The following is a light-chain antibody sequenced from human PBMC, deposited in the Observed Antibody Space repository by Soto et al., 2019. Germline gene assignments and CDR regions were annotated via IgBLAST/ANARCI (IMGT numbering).Light chain of an antibody. CDR1: SSDVGDYPY. Sequence: QSALTQPASVSGSPGQSITISCTGTSSDVGDYPYVSWYQQNPGKVPKLIIYEVTNRPSGVSGRFTGSKSENTASLTISGLQDEDEADYYCSSYSRTNTLVFGSGTKLTVL. J-gene: IGLJ1*01. V-gene: IGLV2-14*01. CDR2: EVT. CDR3: SSYSRTNTLV.